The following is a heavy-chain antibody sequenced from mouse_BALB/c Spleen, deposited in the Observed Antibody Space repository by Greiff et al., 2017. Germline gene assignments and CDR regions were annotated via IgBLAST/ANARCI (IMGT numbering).Heavy chain of an antibody. J-gene: IGHJ2*01. V-gene: IGHV1-69*02. Sequence: VQLQQSGAELVRPGASVKLSCKASGYTFTSYWINWVKQRPGQGLEWIGNIYPSDSYTNYNQKFKDKATLTVDKSSSTAYMQLSSPTSEDSAVYYCTRGGDCFDYWGQGTTLTVSS. CDR2: IYPSDSYT. CDR3: TRGGDCFDY. CDR1: GYTFTSYW.